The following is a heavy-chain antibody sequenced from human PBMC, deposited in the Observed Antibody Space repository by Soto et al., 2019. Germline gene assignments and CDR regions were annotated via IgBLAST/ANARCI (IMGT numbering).Heavy chain of an antibody. CDR1: SDSIKSNYW. V-gene: IGHV4-4*02. CDR2: IYHSGSA. J-gene: IGHJ4*02. CDR3: VSFLILRGGTYRALIRLHYFDT. Sequence: PSETLSLTCLVSSDSIKSNYWWAWVRQAPGQALEWIGEIYHSGSAIYKPSLKSRVTLSLDRSENAFSLTINSVTAADTAMYYSVSFLILRGGTYRALIRLHYFDTWGGGTLVPVPP. D-gene: IGHD3-9*01.